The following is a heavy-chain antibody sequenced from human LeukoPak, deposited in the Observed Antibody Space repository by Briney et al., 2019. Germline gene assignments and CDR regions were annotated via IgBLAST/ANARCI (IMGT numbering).Heavy chain of an antibody. CDR1: GFTFSSYA. V-gene: IGHV3-23*01. CDR2: ISGSGGST. D-gene: IGHD4-23*01. Sequence: PGGSLRLSCAASGFTFSSYAMSWVRQAPRKGLEWVSAISGSGGSTYYADSVKGRFTVSRDNSKNTLYLQMNSLRAEDTAVYYCAKVSGTTVVTPLPGYFDYWRQGTLVTVSS. CDR3: AKVSGTTVVTPLPGYFDY. J-gene: IGHJ4*02.